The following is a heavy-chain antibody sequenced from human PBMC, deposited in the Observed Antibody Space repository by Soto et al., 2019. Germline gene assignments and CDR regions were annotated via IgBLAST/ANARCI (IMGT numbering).Heavy chain of an antibody. Sequence: QVQLQQLGAGLLKPSETLSLTCAVYGGSFSGYYWSWIRQPPGKGLEWIGDIHHSGSTNYNPSLKRRVTISVDPSKNQFSLKLSSVAAADTAVYYCARGLRYCSSTRCRAFDIWGQGTMVTVSS. CDR2: IHHSGST. D-gene: IGHD2-2*01. CDR1: GGSFSGYY. V-gene: IGHV4-34*01. J-gene: IGHJ3*02. CDR3: ARGLRYCSSTRCRAFDI.